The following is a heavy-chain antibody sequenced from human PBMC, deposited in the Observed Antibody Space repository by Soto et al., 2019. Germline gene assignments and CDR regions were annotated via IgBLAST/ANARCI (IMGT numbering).Heavy chain of an antibody. CDR2: IYYSGST. J-gene: IGHJ5*02. Sequence: KPSETLSLTCTVSGGSISSSSYYWGWIRQPPGKGLEWIGSIYYSGSTYYNPSLKSRVTISVDTSKNQFSLKLSSVTAADTAVYYCARQGNRGGLLWFGEPMYNWFDPWGQGTLVTVSS. CDR1: GGSISSSSYY. V-gene: IGHV4-39*01. D-gene: IGHD3-10*01. CDR3: ARQGNRGGLLWFGEPMYNWFDP.